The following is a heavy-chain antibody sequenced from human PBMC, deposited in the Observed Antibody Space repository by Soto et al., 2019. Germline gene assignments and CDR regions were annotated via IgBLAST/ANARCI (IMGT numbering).Heavy chain of an antibody. Sequence: PXETLSLTCAFYVVPFSGYSWTCIRHAPGKWLEWIGEINHRGSTNYSPSLKSRVTISVDTSKNQFSLKLSSVTAADTAVYYCARAGRPGGQIVLTAATGDYFDFLGQGTLGTVSS. D-gene: IGHD2-15*01. CDR2: INHRGST. J-gene: IGHJ4*02. V-gene: IGHV4-34*01. CDR3: ARAGRPGGQIVLTAATGDYFDF. CDR1: VVPFSGYS.